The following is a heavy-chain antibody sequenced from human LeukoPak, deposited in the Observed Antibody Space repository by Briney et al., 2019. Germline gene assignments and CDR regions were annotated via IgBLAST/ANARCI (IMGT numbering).Heavy chain of an antibody. Sequence: GGSPRLSCAASGFTFNNYAMNWVRQAPGKGLEWVSLISGSGGTTYYADSVKGRFTTSRDKSNNTLFLQMNSLRADDTALYYCAKSSGYSDYAWFDPWGQGTLVTVPS. V-gene: IGHV3-23*01. CDR3: AKSSGYSDYAWFDP. D-gene: IGHD5-12*01. J-gene: IGHJ5*02. CDR2: ISGSGGTT. CDR1: GFTFNNYA.